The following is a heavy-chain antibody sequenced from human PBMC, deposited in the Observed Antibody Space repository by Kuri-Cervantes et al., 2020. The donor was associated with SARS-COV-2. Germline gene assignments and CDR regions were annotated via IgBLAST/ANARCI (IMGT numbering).Heavy chain of an antibody. Sequence: GGSLRLSFVASGFTFSSYTLTWVRQAPGKALEWVSSISGSRSYIYYADSVKGRFTISTDNAENSLYLQMNSLRAEDTAVYYCARDLKYWYFDLWGLGTLVTVSS. V-gene: IGHV3-21*01. CDR2: ISGSRSYI. J-gene: IGHJ2*01. CDR1: GFTFSSYT. CDR3: ARDLKYWYFDL.